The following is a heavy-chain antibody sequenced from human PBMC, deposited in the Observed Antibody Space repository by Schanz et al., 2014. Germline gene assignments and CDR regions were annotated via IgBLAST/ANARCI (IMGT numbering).Heavy chain of an antibody. J-gene: IGHJ4*02. Sequence: QVQLVESGGGVVQPGGSLRLSCAASGLTFSSSGMHWVRQAPGKGLEWVAFIPSDESNKYYIDSVKGRFTISRDNSRETMFLQMNTLRPDDTAVYYCAKDEGYNYGYIFDYWGQGTLVTVSS. V-gene: IGHV3-30*02. CDR1: GLTFSSSG. CDR2: IPSDESNK. D-gene: IGHD5-18*01. CDR3: AKDEGYNYGYIFDY.